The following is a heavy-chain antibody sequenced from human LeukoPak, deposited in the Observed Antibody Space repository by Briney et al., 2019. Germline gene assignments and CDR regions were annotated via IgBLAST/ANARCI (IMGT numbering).Heavy chain of an antibody. CDR2: IWYDGGYK. CDR1: GFTFSSHG. J-gene: IGHJ4*02. Sequence: GGSLRLSCAASGFTFSSHGMHWVRQAPGKGLEWVAVIWYDGGYKYYADSVKGRFTISRDNSNNTLYLQMNSLRAEDTAVYYCARDFGYDTSGYDYIPYYFDYWGQGTLVTVSS. V-gene: IGHV3-33*01. D-gene: IGHD3-22*01. CDR3: ARDFGYDTSGYDYIPYYFDY.